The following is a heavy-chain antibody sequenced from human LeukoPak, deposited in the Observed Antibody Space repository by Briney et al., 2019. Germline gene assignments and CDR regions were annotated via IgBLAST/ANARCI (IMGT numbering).Heavy chain of an antibody. Sequence: SGGSLRLSCAASGFTFSSYGMSWVRQAPGKGLEWVSAISGSGGSTYYADSVKGRFTISRDNSKNTLYLQMNSLRAEDTAVYYCAREGYSYGYGYWGQGTLVTVSS. CDR2: ISGSGGST. CDR3: AREGYSYGYGY. D-gene: IGHD5-18*01. V-gene: IGHV3-23*01. CDR1: GFTFSSYG. J-gene: IGHJ4*02.